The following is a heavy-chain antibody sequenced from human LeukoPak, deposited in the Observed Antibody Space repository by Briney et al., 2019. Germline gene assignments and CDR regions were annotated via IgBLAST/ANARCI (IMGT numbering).Heavy chain of an antibody. CDR1: GYTFTGYY. J-gene: IGHJ4*02. Sequence: ASVKASCKASGYTFTGYYMHRVRQAPGQGLEWMGWINPNSGGTNYAQKFQGRVTMTRDTSIRTAYMELSRLRSDDTAVYYCARLVPAPRGFDYWGQGTLVTVSS. CDR2: INPNSGGT. V-gene: IGHV1-2*02. CDR3: ARLVPAPRGFDY. D-gene: IGHD2-2*01.